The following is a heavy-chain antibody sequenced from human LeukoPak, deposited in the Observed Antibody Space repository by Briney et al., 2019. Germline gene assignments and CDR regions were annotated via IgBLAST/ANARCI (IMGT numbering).Heavy chain of an antibody. D-gene: IGHD2-15*01. Sequence: SETLSLTCTVSGGSISCYYWSWIRQPPGKGLEWIGYIYYSGSTNYNPSLKSRVTISVDTSKNQFSLKLSSVTAADTAVYYCARRLGCSGGSCYNWFDPWGQGTLVTVSS. CDR3: ARRLGCSGGSCYNWFDP. J-gene: IGHJ5*02. CDR1: GGSISCYY. CDR2: IYYSGST. V-gene: IGHV4-59*01.